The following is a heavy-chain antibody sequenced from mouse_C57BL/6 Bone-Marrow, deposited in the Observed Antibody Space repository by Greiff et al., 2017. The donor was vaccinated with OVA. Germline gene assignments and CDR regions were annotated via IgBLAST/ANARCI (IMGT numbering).Heavy chain of an antibody. Sequence: EVNLVESGGGLVKPGGSLKLSCAASGFTFSDYGMHWVRQAPEKGLEWVAYISSGSSTIYYADTVKGRFTISRDNAKNTLFLQMTSLRSEDTAMYYCAITDYFDYWGQGTTLTVSS. J-gene: IGHJ2*01. D-gene: IGHD4-1*01. CDR2: ISSGSSTI. CDR3: AITDYFDY. V-gene: IGHV5-17*01. CDR1: GFTFSDYG.